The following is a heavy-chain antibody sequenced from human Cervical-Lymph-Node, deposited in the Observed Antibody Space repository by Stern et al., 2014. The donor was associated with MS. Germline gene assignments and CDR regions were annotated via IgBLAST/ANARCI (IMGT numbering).Heavy chain of an antibody. Sequence: EVQLVESGGGLVQPGGSLKLSCAASGFSFSGADVHWVRQGSGKGLEWVGRIRTKANTYATAYAASVTGRFTLSRDDSTNTAYLQMNGLKTEDTAVYYCTTPIYYYYDMDVWGQGTTVTVSS. V-gene: IGHV3-73*01. CDR1: GFSFSGAD. CDR3: TTPIYYYYDMDV. J-gene: IGHJ6*02. CDR2: IRTKANTYAT.